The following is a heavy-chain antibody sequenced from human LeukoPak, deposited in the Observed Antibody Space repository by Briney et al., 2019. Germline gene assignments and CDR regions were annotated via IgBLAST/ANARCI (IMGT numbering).Heavy chain of an antibody. CDR3: ARDARIPYYYDSSGSPDY. D-gene: IGHD3-22*01. CDR2: IWYDGSNK. V-gene: IGHV3-33*01. Sequence: GSLRLSCAASGFTFSSYGMHWVRQAPGKGLEWVAVIWYDGSNKYYADSVKGRFTISRDNSKNTLYLQMNSLRAEDTAVYYCARDARIPYYYDSSGSPDYWGQGTLVTVSS. CDR1: GFTFSSYG. J-gene: IGHJ4*02.